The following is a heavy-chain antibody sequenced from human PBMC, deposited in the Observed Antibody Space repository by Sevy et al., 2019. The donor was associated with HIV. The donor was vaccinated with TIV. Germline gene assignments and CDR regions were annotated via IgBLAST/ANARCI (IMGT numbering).Heavy chain of an antibody. J-gene: IGHJ4*02. Sequence: GGSLRLSCAASGFTFSSYGMHWVRQAPGKGLEWVAVISYDGSNKYYADSVKGRFTISRDNSKNTLYLQMNSLRAEDTAVYYCAKDYYYGSGSYCNAGYFDYWGQGTLVTVSS. CDR2: ISYDGSNK. D-gene: IGHD3-10*01. CDR3: AKDYYYGSGSYCNAGYFDY. V-gene: IGHV3-30*18. CDR1: GFTFSSYG.